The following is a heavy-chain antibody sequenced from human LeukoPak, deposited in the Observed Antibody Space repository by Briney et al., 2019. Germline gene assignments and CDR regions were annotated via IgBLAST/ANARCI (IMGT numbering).Heavy chain of an antibody. D-gene: IGHD4-17*01. CDR3: ARIKTTVITDAFDI. CDR1: GFTFSSYW. CDR2: IQGDGSNT. J-gene: IGHJ3*02. Sequence: GGSLRLSCAASGFTFSSYWMHWVRQAPGKGLVWVSRIQGDGSNTGYAESVKGRFTISRGNAKNTLYLQMNSLRAEDTAVYYCARIKTTVITDAFDIWGQGTMVTVSS. V-gene: IGHV3-74*01.